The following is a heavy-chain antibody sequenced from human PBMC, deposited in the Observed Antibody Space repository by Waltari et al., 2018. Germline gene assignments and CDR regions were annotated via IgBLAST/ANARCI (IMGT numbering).Heavy chain of an antibody. CDR1: GGSVSSYY. J-gene: IGHJ3*02. V-gene: IGHV4-4*07. Sequence: QVQLQESGPGLAKPSETLSLPCPVSGGSVSSYYWTWIRQPAGKGLEWNGRTYTSGSTNYNPYLKSRVTMSVDTSKNQFSLKLSSVTAADTAVYYCARGAVYGSGSYYNVGWAFDIWGQGTMVTVSS. CDR2: TYTSGST. CDR3: ARGAVYGSGSYYNVGWAFDI. D-gene: IGHD3-10*01.